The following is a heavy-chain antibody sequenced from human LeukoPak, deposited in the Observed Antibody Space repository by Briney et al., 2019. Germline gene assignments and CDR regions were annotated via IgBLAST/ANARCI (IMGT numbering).Heavy chain of an antibody. CDR3: ARADYGGNSRYYYYYMDV. D-gene: IGHD4-23*01. CDR1: GGTFSSYA. Sequence: GASVKVSCKASGGTFSSYAISRVRQAPGQGLEWMGGIIPIFGTANYAQKFQGRVTITTDESTSTAYMELSSLRSEDTAVYYCARADYGGNSRYYYYYMDVWGKGTTVTVSS. CDR2: IIPIFGTA. V-gene: IGHV1-69*05. J-gene: IGHJ6*03.